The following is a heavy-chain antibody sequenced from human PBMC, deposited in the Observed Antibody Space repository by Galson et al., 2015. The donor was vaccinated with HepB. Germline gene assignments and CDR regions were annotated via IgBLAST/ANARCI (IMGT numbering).Heavy chain of an antibody. CDR3: AKDSCINGLCYSDY. Sequence: TLSLTCAVYGGSFSGYYWSWIRQPPGKGLEWIGEINHSGSTNYNPSLKSRVTISVDTSKNQFSLKLSSVTAADTAIYYCAKDSCINGLCYSDYWGQGTLVTVSS. CDR2: INHSGST. CDR1: GGSFSGYY. D-gene: IGHD2-8*01. V-gene: IGHV4-34*01. J-gene: IGHJ4*02.